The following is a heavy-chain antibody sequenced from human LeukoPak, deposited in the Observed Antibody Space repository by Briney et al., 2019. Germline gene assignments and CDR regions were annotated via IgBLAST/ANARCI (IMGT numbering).Heavy chain of an antibody. CDR1: GFTFSSYG. D-gene: IGHD6-19*01. Sequence: GGSLRLSCAASGFTFSSYGMHWVRQAPGKGLEWVAVISYDGSNKYYADSVKGRFTISRDNSKNTLYLQMNSLRAEDTAVYYCAKDQSVAGIWYYFDYWGQGTLVTVSS. V-gene: IGHV3-30*18. CDR3: AKDQSVAGIWYYFDY. CDR2: ISYDGSNK. J-gene: IGHJ4*02.